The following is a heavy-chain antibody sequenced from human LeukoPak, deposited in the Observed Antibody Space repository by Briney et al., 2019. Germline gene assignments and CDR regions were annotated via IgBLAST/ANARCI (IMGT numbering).Heavy chain of an antibody. D-gene: IGHD2-8*02. V-gene: IGHV1-69*13. Sequence: ASVKVSCTASGGTFSSYAISWVRQAPGQGLEWMGGIIPIFGTANYAQKFQGRVTITADESTSTAYMELSSLRSEDTAVYYCARDSGATGEFDYWGQGTLVTVSS. CDR1: GGTFSSYA. J-gene: IGHJ4*02. CDR2: IIPIFGTA. CDR3: ARDSGATGEFDY.